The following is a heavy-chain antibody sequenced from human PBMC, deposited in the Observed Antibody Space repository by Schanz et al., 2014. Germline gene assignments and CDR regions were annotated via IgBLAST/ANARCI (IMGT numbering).Heavy chain of an antibody. Sequence: QVQLVQSGAEVKKPGASVKVSCKASGYTFTGYDINWVRQATGQGLEWMGWMNPNSGNTGYAQKFQGRVTMTRNTSISTAYMDLSSLRSEDTAVYYCARETMIRGVIISRFDPWGQGTLVTVSS. V-gene: IGHV1-8*01. CDR2: MNPNSGNT. CDR3: ARETMIRGVIISRFDP. J-gene: IGHJ5*02. D-gene: IGHD3-10*01. CDR1: GYTFTGYD.